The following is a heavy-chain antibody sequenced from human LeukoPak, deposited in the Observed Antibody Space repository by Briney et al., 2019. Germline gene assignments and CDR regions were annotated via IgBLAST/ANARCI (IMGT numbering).Heavy chain of an antibody. Sequence: GGSLRLSCAASGFGISGFAMTWVRQAPGKGLEWVAAINDGGSSTYYADAVKGRFSISRDNSRTTLSVEMDSLRAEDTAVYYCAKGSSSGWPYYFDYWGQGTPVTVSS. V-gene: IGHV3-23*01. CDR2: INDGGSST. CDR1: GFGISGFA. J-gene: IGHJ4*02. D-gene: IGHD6-19*01. CDR3: AKGSSSGWPYYFDY.